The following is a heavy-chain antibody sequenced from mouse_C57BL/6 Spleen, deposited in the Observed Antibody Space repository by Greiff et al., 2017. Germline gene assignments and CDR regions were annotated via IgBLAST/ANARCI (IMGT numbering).Heavy chain of an antibody. CDR2: ISYDGSN. V-gene: IGHV3-6*01. Sequence: DVQLQESGPGLVKPSQSLSLTCSVTGYSITSGYYWNWIRQFPGNKLEWMGYISYDGSNNYNPSLKNRISITRDTSKNQFFLKLNSVTTEDTATYYCARDGYYDYFDYWGQGTTLTVSS. CDR3: ARDGYYDYFDY. D-gene: IGHD2-3*01. CDR1: GYSITSGYY. J-gene: IGHJ2*01.